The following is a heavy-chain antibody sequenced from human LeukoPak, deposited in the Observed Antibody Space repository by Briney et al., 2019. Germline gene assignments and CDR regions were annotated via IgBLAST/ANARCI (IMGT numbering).Heavy chain of an antibody. Sequence: PGRSLRLSCAASGFTFDDYAMHWVRQAPGKGLEWVSGISWNSGSIGYADSVKGRFTISKDSAKNSLYLQMNSLRAEDTALYYCAKDGIDPWGQGTLVTVSS. J-gene: IGHJ5*02. V-gene: IGHV3-9*01. CDR3: AKDGIDP. CDR2: ISWNSGSI. CDR1: GFTFDDYA.